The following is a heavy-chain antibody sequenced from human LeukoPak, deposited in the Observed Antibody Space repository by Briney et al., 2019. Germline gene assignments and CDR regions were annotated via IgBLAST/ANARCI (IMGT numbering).Heavy chain of an antibody. CDR3: AKDIVVVPAAIYYYYYGMDV. J-gene: IGHJ6*02. V-gene: IGHV3-30*18. CDR1: GFTFSSYG. CDR2: ISYDGSNK. D-gene: IGHD2-2*01. Sequence: PGGSLRLSCAASGFTFSSYGMHWVRQAPGKGLEWVAVISYDGSNKYYADSVKGRFTISRDNSKNTLYLQMNSLRAEDTAVYYCAKDIVVVPAAIYYYYYGMDVWGQGTTVTVSS.